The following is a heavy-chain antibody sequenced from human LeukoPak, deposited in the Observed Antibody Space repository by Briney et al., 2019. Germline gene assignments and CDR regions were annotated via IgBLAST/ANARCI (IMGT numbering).Heavy chain of an antibody. Sequence: PSETLSLTCSVSGVSISSHYWSWIRQPAGEGLEWIGRIYTSGSTNYNPSLNSRVTISVDKSKNHLSLNLSSVTAADTAFCYCARDWRYCSVGSCSYYFDYWGQGALVTVSS. D-gene: IGHD2-15*01. CDR3: ARDWRYCSVGSCSYYFDY. J-gene: IGHJ4*02. CDR1: GVSISSHY. CDR2: IYTSGST. V-gene: IGHV4-4*07.